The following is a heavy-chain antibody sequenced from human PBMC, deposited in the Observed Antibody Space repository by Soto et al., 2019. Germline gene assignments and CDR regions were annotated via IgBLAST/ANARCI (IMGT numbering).Heavy chain of an antibody. CDR2: IYYSGST. V-gene: IGHV4-30-4*01. J-gene: IGHJ5*02. CDR1: GGSISSGDYY. CDR3: ARGAVVVPAAMPYNWFDP. Sequence: SETLSLTCTVSGGSISSGDYYWSWIRQPPGKGLEWIGYIYYSGSTYYNPSLKSRVTISVDTSKNQFSLKLGSVTAADTAVYYCARGAVVVPAAMPYNWFDPWGQGTLVTVSS. D-gene: IGHD2-2*01.